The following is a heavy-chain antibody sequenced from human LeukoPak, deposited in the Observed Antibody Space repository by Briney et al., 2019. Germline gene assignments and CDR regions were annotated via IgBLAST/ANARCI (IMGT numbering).Heavy chain of an antibody. J-gene: IGHJ5*02. CDR1: GFILSSYA. D-gene: IGHD4-23*01. CDR2: ISDSGDRT. CDR3: ARDNSVEDTAWWFDP. V-gene: IGHV3-23*01. Sequence: GGSLRLSCVAWGFILSSYAMSWVRQSPGKGLEWVSSISDSGDRTYYPDSVKGRFTISRDNSKNTLYLEMDSLRDEDTAVYYCARDNSVEDTAWWFDPWGQGTLVTVSS.